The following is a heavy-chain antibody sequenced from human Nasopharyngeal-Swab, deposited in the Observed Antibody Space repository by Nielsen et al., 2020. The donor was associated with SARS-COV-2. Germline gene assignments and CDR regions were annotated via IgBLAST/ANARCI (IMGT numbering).Heavy chain of an antibody. Sequence: GESLKISCAAPGFTFSSYSMNWVRQAPGKGLEWVSSISSSSSYIYYADSVKGRFTISRDNAKNSLYLQMNSLRAEGTAVYYCARVPSYYGSGSDWYFDLWGRGTLVTVSS. CDR1: GFTFSSYS. CDR2: ISSSSSYI. J-gene: IGHJ2*01. CDR3: ARVPSYYGSGSDWYFDL. D-gene: IGHD3-10*01. V-gene: IGHV3-21*01.